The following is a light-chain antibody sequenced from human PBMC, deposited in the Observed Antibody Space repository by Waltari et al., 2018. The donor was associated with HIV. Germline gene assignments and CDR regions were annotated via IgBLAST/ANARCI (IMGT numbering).Light chain of an antibody. Sequence: QSALTQPPSASGSPGQSVTISCTGTSSDVGGYISVSWSQQHPGKAPKLMIYEVSKRPSGVPDRFSGSKSGNTASLTVSGLQPDDEADYYCSSYAGNNNLVFGGGTKLTVL. CDR1: SSDVGGYIS. CDR3: SSYAGNNNLV. J-gene: IGLJ2*01. CDR2: EVS. V-gene: IGLV2-8*01.